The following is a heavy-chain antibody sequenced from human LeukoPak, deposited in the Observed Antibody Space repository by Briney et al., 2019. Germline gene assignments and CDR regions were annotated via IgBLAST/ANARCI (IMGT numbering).Heavy chain of an antibody. CDR2: INHSGST. CDR3: ARGDIVVVPAAIISWFDP. CDR1: GGSFSGYY. D-gene: IGHD2-2*02. J-gene: IGHJ5*02. V-gene: IGHV4-34*01. Sequence: KPSETLSLTCAVYGGSFSGYYWSWIRQPPGKGLEWIGEINHSGSTNYNPSLKSRVTISVDTSKNQFSLKLSSVTAADTAVYYCARGDIVVVPAAIISWFDPWGQGTLVTVSS.